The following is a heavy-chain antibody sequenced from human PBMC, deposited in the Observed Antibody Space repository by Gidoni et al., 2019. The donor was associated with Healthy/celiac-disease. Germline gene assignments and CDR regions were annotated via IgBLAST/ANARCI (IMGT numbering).Heavy chain of an antibody. D-gene: IGHD3-3*01. Sequence: QVQLVESGGGVVQPGRSLRLSCAASGFTFSSHGMHWVRQAPGKGLEWVAVISYDGSNKYYADSVKGRFTISRDNSKNTLYLQMNSLRAEDTAVYYCAKGPDYDFWSGYDYWGQGTLVTVSS. V-gene: IGHV3-30*18. CDR1: GFTFSSHG. J-gene: IGHJ4*02. CDR3: AKGPDYDFWSGYDY. CDR2: ISYDGSNK.